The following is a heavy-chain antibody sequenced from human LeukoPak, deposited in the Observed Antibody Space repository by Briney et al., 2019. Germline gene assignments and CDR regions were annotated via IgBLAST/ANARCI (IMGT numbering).Heavy chain of an antibody. CDR2: INHSGST. D-gene: IGHD5-18*01. CDR1: GGSLTNSY. V-gene: IGHV4-34*01. CDR3: ARGFMETAMVSLPFDY. J-gene: IGHJ4*02. Sequence: SETLSLTCGVYGGSLTNSYWSWIRQTPGEGLEWIGEINHSGSTTYDPSLKSRVTISVDTSKNQFSLKLVSVTAADTAMYYCARGFMETAMVSLPFDYWGQGTLVTVSS.